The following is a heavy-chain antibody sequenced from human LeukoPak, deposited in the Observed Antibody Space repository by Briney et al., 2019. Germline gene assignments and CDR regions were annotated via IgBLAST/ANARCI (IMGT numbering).Heavy chain of an antibody. D-gene: IGHD2-15*01. J-gene: IGHJ3*01. Sequence: ASVKVSCKASGYTFINYYIHWVRQAPGQGLEWMGVISPRGGSTRFAQRFQGGVTVTMDTSTSTVYMELNSLQSEDTAMYYCARTNWVAVTRDAFDVWGQGTMVTVSS. CDR1: GYTFINYY. CDR3: ARTNWVAVTRDAFDV. CDR2: ISPRGGST. V-gene: IGHV1-46*01.